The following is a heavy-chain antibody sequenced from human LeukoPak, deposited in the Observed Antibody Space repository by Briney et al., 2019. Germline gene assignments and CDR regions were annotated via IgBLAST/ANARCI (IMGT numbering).Heavy chain of an antibody. CDR3: GSLGYCSGGSCYHTTESFDY. CDR1: GGSFSGYY. Sequence: SETLSPTCAVYGGSFSGYYWSWIRQPPGKGLEWIGEINHSGSTNYNPSLKSRVTISVDTSKNQFSLKLSSVTAADTAVYYCGSLGYCSGGSCYHTTESFDYWGQGTLVTVSS. CDR2: INHSGST. J-gene: IGHJ4*02. V-gene: IGHV4-34*01. D-gene: IGHD2-15*01.